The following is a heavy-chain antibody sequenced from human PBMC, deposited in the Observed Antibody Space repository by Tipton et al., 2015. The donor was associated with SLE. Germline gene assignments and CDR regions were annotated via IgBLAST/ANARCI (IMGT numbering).Heavy chain of an antibody. V-gene: IGHV4-34*01. Sequence: TLSLTCAVYGGSFSGNYWSWIRQPPGKGLEWIGEINHSGSTNYNPSLESRVTISVDTSKNQFSLNLNSVTAADTAVYYCATRGSTYAPSCFDPWGQGTLVTFPS. CDR1: GGSFSGNY. D-gene: IGHD5-18*01. J-gene: IGHJ5*02. CDR2: INHSGST. CDR3: ATRGSTYAPSCFDP.